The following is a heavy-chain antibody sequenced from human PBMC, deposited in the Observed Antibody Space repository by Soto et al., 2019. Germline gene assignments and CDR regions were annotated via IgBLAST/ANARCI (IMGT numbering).Heavy chain of an antibody. CDR1: GGSISSYY. V-gene: IGHV4-59*08. D-gene: IGHD2-15*01. Sequence: PSETLSLTCTVSGGSISSYYWSWIRQPPGKGLEWIGYIYYSGSTNYNPSLKSRVTISVDTSKNQFSLKLSSVTAADTAVYYCARLRGLGVVSPYFDSWGQGALVTVSS. CDR3: ARLRGLGVVSPYFDS. J-gene: IGHJ4*02. CDR2: IYYSGST.